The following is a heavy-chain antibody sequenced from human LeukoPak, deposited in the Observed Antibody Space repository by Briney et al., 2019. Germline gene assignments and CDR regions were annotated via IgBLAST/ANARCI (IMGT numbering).Heavy chain of an antibody. D-gene: IGHD6-13*01. CDR1: GGSISSYY. CDR3: ARDRRINIAAAAHDGWFDP. CDR2: IYYSGST. Sequence: SETLSLTCSVSGGSISSYYWGWIRQAPGKGLEWIVDIYYSGSTKYNPSLKSRVTMSVDTSKNQFSLKLSSVTAADTAVYYCARDRRINIAAAAHDGWFDPWGQGTLVTVSS. J-gene: IGHJ5*02. V-gene: IGHV4-59*12.